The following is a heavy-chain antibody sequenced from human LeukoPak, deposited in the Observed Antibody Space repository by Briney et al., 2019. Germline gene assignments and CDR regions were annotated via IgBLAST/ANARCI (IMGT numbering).Heavy chain of an antibody. CDR2: ISWDGFNT. CDR3: ATDGGSGATRKIDF. V-gene: IGHV3-43*01. Sequence: PGVSVRLSCAASVFTFHEYTMHWVRQAPAKGWEGVSLISWDGFNTYYADSVKHRFTISRDSSKDCLYLQVNSLITDYTAFFYCATDGGSGATRKIDFWGQGDLVTVSS. D-gene: IGHD1-26*01. CDR1: VFTFHEYT. J-gene: IGHJ4*02.